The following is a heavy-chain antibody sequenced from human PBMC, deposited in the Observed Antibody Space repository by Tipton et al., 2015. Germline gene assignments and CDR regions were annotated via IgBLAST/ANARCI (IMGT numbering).Heavy chain of an antibody. D-gene: IGHD3-16*01. CDR2: IFYTGST. CDR1: GGSISDYY. Sequence: TLSLTCSVSGGSISDYYWTWIRQPPGKGLEYIGYIFYTGSTNYSPSLKGRVTMSVHTSKNQFSLRLNSVTAVDTAVYYCARGGRHLPTYGLDVWGQGTTVTVSS. J-gene: IGHJ6*02. CDR3: ARGGRHLPTYGLDV. V-gene: IGHV4-59*01.